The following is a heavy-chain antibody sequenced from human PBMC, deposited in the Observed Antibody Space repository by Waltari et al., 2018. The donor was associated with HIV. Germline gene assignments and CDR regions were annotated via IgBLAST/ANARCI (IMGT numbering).Heavy chain of an antibody. CDR3: AREVFYYDNSGHPGWSDP. J-gene: IGHJ5*02. CDR1: GFTVGNSS. CDR2: VYSDGTT. D-gene: IGHD3-22*01. Sequence: VRLVESGGGLVRPGGALRLYCTASGFTVGNSSMTWVRHASGKGLEWVSTVYSDGTTVYADSVKGRFSTSRDTSKNILHLLMDSLRVDDTAVYYCAREVFYYDNSGHPGWSDPWGQGTLVAVSS. V-gene: IGHV3-66*01.